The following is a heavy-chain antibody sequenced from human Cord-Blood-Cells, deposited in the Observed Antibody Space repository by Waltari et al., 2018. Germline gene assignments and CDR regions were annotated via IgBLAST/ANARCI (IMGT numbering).Heavy chain of an antibody. CDR3: AKDPTGDYAFDI. Sequence: GFTFSSYAMSWVRQAPGKGLEWVSAISGSGGSTYYADSVKGRFTISRDNSKNTLYLQMNSLRAEDTAVYYCAKDPTGDYAFDIWGQGTVVTVSS. D-gene: IGHD3-10*01. CDR2: ISGSGGST. J-gene: IGHJ3*02. V-gene: IGHV3-23*01. CDR1: GFTFSSYA.